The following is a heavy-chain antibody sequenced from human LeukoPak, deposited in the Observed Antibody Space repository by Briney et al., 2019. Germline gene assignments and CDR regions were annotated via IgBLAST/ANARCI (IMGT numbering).Heavy chain of an antibody. CDR3: VRQPPGVYDTTQNWFDP. Sequence: GESLKISCKVSRYSFPSYWITWVRQVPGKGLEWMGRIAPSDSYTNYNPSFEGHVTMSVEKSITTVYLQWSSLKASDTAMYYCVRQPPGVYDTTQNWFDPWGQGTLVTVSS. CDR2: IAPSDSYT. J-gene: IGHJ5*02. D-gene: IGHD3-22*01. CDR1: RYSFPSYW. V-gene: IGHV5-10-1*01.